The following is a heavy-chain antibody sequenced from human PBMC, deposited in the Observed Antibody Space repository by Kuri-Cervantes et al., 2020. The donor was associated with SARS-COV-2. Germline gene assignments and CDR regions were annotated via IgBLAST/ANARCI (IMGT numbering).Heavy chain of an antibody. D-gene: IGHD6-19*01. CDR3: ARDYESSSGWSHFDY. J-gene: IGHJ4*02. Sequence: ESLKISCAVYGGSFSGYYWSWIRQPPGKGLEWIGEINHSGSTNYNPSLKSRVTISVDTSKNQFSLKLNSVTPEDTAVYYCARDYESSSGWSHFDYWGQGTLVTVSS. V-gene: IGHV4-34*01. CDR2: INHSGST. CDR1: GGSFSGYY.